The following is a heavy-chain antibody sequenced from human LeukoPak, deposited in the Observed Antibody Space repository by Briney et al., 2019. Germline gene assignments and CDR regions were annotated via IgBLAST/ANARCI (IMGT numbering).Heavy chain of an antibody. CDR1: GYTFTGYY. D-gene: IGHD6-13*01. CDR3: ALPYIAAAGTFDY. CDR2: INPNSGGT. J-gene: IGHJ4*02. Sequence: GASVKVSCKASGYTFTGYYMHWVRQAPGQGLEWMGWINPNSGGTNYAQKFQGRVTMTRDTSISTAYMELSRLRSDDTAVYYRALPYIAAAGTFDYWGQGTLVTVSS. V-gene: IGHV1-2*02.